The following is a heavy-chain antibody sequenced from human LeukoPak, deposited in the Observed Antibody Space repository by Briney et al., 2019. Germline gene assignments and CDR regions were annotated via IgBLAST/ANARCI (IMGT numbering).Heavy chain of an antibody. J-gene: IGHJ4*02. CDR1: GGSFSGYY. Sequence: SETLSLTCAVYGGSFSGYYWSWIRQPPGKGLEWIGEINHSGSTNYNPSLKSRVTISVDTSKNQFSLKLSSVTAADTAVYYCARFPGSGSFFDYWGQGTLVTVSS. D-gene: IGHD3-10*01. CDR2: INHSGST. V-gene: IGHV4-34*01. CDR3: ARFPGSGSFFDY.